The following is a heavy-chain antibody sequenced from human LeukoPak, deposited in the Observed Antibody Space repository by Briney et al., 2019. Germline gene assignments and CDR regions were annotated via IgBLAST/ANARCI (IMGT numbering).Heavy chain of an antibody. CDR2: INWNGGST. CDR3: AKGGGYSSSWYVDY. Sequence: PGGSLGLSCAASGFTFDDYGMSWVRQAPGKGLEWVSGINWNGGSTGYADSVKGRFTISRDNAKNSLYLQMNSLRAEDTAVYYCAKGGGYSSSWYVDYWGQGTLVTVSS. D-gene: IGHD6-13*01. CDR1: GFTFDDYG. V-gene: IGHV3-20*04. J-gene: IGHJ4*02.